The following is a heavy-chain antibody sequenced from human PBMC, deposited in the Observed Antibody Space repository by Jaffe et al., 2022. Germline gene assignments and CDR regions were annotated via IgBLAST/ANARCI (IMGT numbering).Heavy chain of an antibody. V-gene: IGHV1-2*02. Sequence: QVQLVQSGAEVKKPGASVKVSCKASGYTFTGYYMHWVRQAPGQGLEWMGWINPNSGGTNYAQKFQGRVTMTRDTSISTAYMELSRLRSDDTAVYYCARGANTAMPNDAFDIWGQGTMVTVSS. D-gene: IGHD5-18*01. CDR1: GYTFTGYY. CDR2: INPNSGGT. CDR3: ARGANTAMPNDAFDI. J-gene: IGHJ3*02.